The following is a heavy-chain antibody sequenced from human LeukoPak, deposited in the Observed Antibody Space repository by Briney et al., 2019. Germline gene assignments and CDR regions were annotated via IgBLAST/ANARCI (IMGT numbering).Heavy chain of an antibody. CDR3: ARGQGLLTYYFDY. Sequence: GGSLRLSCAASGFTFSSYGMHWVRQAPGKGLEWVAVIWYDGSNKYYADSVKGRFTISRDNSKNTLYLQMNSLRAGDTAVYYCARGQGLLTYYFDYWGQGTLVTVSS. V-gene: IGHV3-33*01. D-gene: IGHD5-18*01. CDR2: IWYDGSNK. J-gene: IGHJ4*02. CDR1: GFTFSSYG.